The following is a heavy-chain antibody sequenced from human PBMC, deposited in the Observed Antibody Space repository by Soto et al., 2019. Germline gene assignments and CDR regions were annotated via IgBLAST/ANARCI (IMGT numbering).Heavy chain of an antibody. V-gene: IGHV4-59*01. CDR1: GGSISSYY. CDR3: ASGGYGSGSRKFDY. D-gene: IGHD3-10*01. J-gene: IGHJ4*02. Sequence: PSETLSLTCTVSGGSISSYYWSWIRQPPGKGLEWIGYIYYSGGTNYNPSLKSRVTISVDTSKNQFSLKLSSVTAADTAVYYCASGGYGSGSRKFDYWGQGTLVTVSS. CDR2: IYYSGGT.